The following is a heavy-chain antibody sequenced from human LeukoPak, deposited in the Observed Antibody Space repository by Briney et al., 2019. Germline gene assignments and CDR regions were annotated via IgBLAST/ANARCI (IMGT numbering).Heavy chain of an antibody. CDR1: GFTFSAYW. CDR3: TRTGYRSNWYVPN. CDR2: IREDGSEK. V-gene: IGHV3-7*01. D-gene: IGHD6-13*01. J-gene: IGHJ4*02. Sequence: GGSLRLSCPGSGFTFSAYWMSWVRQAPGKGLEWVATIREDGSEKYYVDSVKGRFTISRDNAKNSLYLQMNSLRAEDTAVYYCTRTGYRSNWYVPNWGQGTLVTVSS.